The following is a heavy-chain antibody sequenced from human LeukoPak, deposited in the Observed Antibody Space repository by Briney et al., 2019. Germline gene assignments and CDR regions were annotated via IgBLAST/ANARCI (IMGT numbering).Heavy chain of an antibody. CDR1: GYTFTSYG. CDR3: ARTYGSGSYLFWFDP. V-gene: IGHV1-18*01. D-gene: IGHD3-10*01. J-gene: IGHJ5*02. CDR2: ISAYNGNT. Sequence: ASVKVSRKASGYTFTSYGISWVRQAPGQGLEWMGWISAYNGNTNYAQKLQGRVTMTTDTSTSTAYMELRSLRSDDTAVYYCARTYGSGSYLFWFDPWGQGTLVTVSS.